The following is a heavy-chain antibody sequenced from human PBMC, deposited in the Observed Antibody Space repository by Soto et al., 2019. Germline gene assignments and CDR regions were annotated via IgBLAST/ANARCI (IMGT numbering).Heavy chain of an antibody. CDR3: ARVGPQPD. CDR2: ISSSSSHI. J-gene: IGHJ4*02. Sequence: VQLVESGGGVVQPGRSLRLSCAASGFTFSSYSMNWVRQAPGKGLEWVSSISSSSSHIYYADSVKGRFTISRDNAKNSLYLQMNSLRAEDTAVYYCARVGPQPDWGQGTLVTVSS. V-gene: IGHV3-21*01. CDR1: GFTFSSYS.